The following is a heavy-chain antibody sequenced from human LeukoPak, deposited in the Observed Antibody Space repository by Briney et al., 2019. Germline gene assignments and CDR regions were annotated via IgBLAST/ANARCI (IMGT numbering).Heavy chain of an antibody. CDR1: GGSVINTNW. Sequence: SETLSLTCGVSGGSVINTNWWTWVRQPPGKGLEWIGEVHLDGRTNYNPTLESRLTMSVDVSENQVSLKLTSVTAADTAVYYCAREGGFYRPLDYSGQGTLVTVSS. CDR2: VHLDGRT. V-gene: IGHV4-4*02. CDR3: AREGGFYRPLDY. J-gene: IGHJ4*02. D-gene: IGHD3-3*01.